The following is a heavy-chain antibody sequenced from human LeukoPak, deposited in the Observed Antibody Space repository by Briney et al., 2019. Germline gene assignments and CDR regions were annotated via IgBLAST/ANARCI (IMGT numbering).Heavy chain of an antibody. CDR3: ARGDPIAAAVSPVDY. Sequence: ASVKVSCKASGYTFTSYGISWVRQAPGQGLEWMGWISAYNGNTNYAQKLQGRVTMTTDTSTSTAYMELRSLRSDDTAVYYCARGDPIAAAVSPVDYWGQGTLVTVSS. CDR2: ISAYNGNT. J-gene: IGHJ4*02. CDR1: GYTFTSYG. D-gene: IGHD6-25*01. V-gene: IGHV1-18*01.